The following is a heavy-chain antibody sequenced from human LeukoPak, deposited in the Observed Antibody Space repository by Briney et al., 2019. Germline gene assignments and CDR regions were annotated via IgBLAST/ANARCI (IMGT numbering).Heavy chain of an antibody. D-gene: IGHD2/OR15-2a*01. Sequence: GESLKISCKGSGYSFTSYWIGWVRQMPGKGLEWMGIIYPRDSDTTYSPSFQGQVTISADKSITTAYLRWSSLKASDTAMYYCVRHTYSTVQRRYYFDYWGQGTLVTVSS. V-gene: IGHV5-51*01. CDR2: IYPRDSDT. CDR1: GYSFTSYW. J-gene: IGHJ4*02. CDR3: VRHTYSTVQRRYYFDY.